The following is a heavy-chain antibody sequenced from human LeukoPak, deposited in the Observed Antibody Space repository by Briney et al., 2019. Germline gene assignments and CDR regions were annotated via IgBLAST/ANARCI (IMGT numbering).Heavy chain of an antibody. V-gene: IGHV4-59*01. D-gene: IGHD3-10*01. CDR2: IYYSGST. CDR3: ASKGYYGSGRFDY. CDR1: GGSISSYY. J-gene: IGHJ4*02. Sequence: SETLSLTCTVSGGSISSYYWSWIRQPPGKGLEWIGYIYYSGSTNYNPSLKSRVTISVDTSKNQFSLKLGSVTAADTAVYYCASKGYYGSGRFDYWGRGTLVTVSS.